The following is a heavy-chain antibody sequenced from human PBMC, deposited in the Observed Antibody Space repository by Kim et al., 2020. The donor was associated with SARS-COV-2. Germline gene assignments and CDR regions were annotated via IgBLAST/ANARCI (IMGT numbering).Heavy chain of an antibody. CDR3: ARDRRGGTGFFDS. J-gene: IGHJ4*02. D-gene: IGHD3-16*01. V-gene: IGHV4-59*01. Sequence: YNPPLKSRLTSAVDTSKNQFSLKLKSVTAADTAVYFCARDRRGGTGFFDSWGQGALVTVSS.